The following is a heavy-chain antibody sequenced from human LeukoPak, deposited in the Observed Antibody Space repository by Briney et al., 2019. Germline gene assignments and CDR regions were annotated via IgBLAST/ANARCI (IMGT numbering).Heavy chain of an antibody. CDR3: AELGITMIGGV. Sequence: GGSLRLSCAASGFTFSDYEMNWVRQAPGKGLEWVSYISFTGNTIKYADSVKGRFTISRDNAKNSLYLQMNSLRAEDTAVYYCAELGITMIGGVWGKGTTVTISS. CDR1: GFTFSDYE. V-gene: IGHV3-48*03. D-gene: IGHD3-10*02. CDR2: ISFTGNTI. J-gene: IGHJ6*04.